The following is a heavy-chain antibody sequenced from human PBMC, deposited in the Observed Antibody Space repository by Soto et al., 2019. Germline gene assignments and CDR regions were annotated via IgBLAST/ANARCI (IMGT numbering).Heavy chain of an antibody. Sequence: LRLSCAASGFTFTNYAMGWVRQAPGKGLEWVSVVSSGGSTYYADSVAGRFTVSRDNSKNTLSLQMNSLRAEDTAVYYCAKRRGAGGHFDYWGQGALGTGS. V-gene: IGHV3-23*01. CDR3: AKRRGAGGHFDY. D-gene: IGHD2-15*01. CDR1: GFTFTNYA. CDR2: VSSGGST. J-gene: IGHJ4*02.